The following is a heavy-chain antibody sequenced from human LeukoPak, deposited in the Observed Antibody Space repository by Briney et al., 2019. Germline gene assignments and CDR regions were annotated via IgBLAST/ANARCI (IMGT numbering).Heavy chain of an antibody. CDR1: GVSISSSSYY. Sequence: SSETLSLTCTVSGVSISSSSYYWGWIRQPPGKGLEWIGSIYYSGNTYYNASLKSQVSISIDTSKNQFSLRLTSVTAADTAVYYCARQTGSGLFILPGGQGTLVTVSS. CDR2: IYYSGNT. V-gene: IGHV4-39*01. CDR3: ARQTGSGLFILP. D-gene: IGHD3/OR15-3a*01. J-gene: IGHJ4*02.